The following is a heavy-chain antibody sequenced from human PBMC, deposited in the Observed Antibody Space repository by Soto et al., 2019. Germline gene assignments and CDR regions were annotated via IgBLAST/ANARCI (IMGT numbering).Heavy chain of an antibody. Sequence: QITLKASGPTLVKPTQTLTLTCTFSGFSLSTSGVGVGSIRQPPGKALEWLALIYWNDDKRYSPSLKSRLTITKDTSTNQVVLTMTNMDPVDTATYYCAHLLDDVGPVGVWGQGTTVTVSS. V-gene: IGHV2-5*01. D-gene: IGHD2-15*01. CDR1: GFSLSTSGVG. CDR2: IYWNDDK. CDR3: AHLLDDVGPVGV. J-gene: IGHJ6*02.